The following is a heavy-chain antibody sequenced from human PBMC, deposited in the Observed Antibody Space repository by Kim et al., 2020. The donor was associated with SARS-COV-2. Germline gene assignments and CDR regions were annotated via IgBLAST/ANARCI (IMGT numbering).Heavy chain of an antibody. J-gene: IGHJ4*02. CDR3: AKDEGQWLVPFDY. Sequence: ADSVKGRFTISRDNSKNTLYLQMNSLGAEDTAVYYCAKDEGQWLVPFDYWGQGTLVTVSS. D-gene: IGHD6-19*01. V-gene: IGHV3-23*01.